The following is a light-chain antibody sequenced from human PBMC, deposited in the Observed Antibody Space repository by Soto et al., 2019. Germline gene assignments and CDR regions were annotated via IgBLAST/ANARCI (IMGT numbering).Light chain of an antibody. CDR1: QNVDSTY. CDR3: QQYGSSTLYS. Sequence: DIVLTQSPGTLSLSPGERATLSCRASQNVDSTYLAWYQQKPGQAPRLVIYGSTRRAPGVPDRFSGSWSGTDFTLPISRLEPEDFAVYFCQQYGSSTLYSFGPGTKVDIK. V-gene: IGKV3-20*01. J-gene: IGKJ2*01. CDR2: GST.